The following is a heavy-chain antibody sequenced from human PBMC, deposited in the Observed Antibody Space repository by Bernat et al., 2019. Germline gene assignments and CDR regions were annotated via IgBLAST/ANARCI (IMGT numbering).Heavy chain of an antibody. D-gene: IGHD5-12*01. J-gene: IGHJ5*02. Sequence: QVQLVESGGGVVQPGRSLRLSCAASGFTFSSYGMHWVRQAPGKGLEWVAVISYDGSNKYYADSVKGRFTISRDNSKNTLYLQMNSLRSEDTAVYYCARSTRGYSGYDPGWGWFDPWGQGTLVTVSS. V-gene: IGHV3-30*03. CDR2: ISYDGSNK. CDR3: ARSTRGYSGYDPGWGWFDP. CDR1: GFTFSSYG.